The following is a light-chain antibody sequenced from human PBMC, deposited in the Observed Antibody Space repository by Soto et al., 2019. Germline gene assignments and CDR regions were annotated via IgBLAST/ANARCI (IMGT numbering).Light chain of an antibody. CDR1: DSNIGAGYD. J-gene: IGLJ2*01. CDR2: GNN. Sequence: QSVLTQPPSVSGAPGQRVTISCTGSDSNIGAGYDVHWYQHLPGTAPKLLMYGNNIRPSGVPDRFSGSRSGTSASLVITGLQAEDEAHYYCQSYDSSLSGSVVFGGGTKLTVL. CDR3: QSYDSSLSGSVV. V-gene: IGLV1-40*01.